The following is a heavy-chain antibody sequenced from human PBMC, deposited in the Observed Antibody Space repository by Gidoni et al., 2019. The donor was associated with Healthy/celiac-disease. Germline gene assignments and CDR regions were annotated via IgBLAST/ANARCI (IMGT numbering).Heavy chain of an antibody. V-gene: IGHV1-69*01. CDR1: GGTFSSYA. J-gene: IGHJ1*01. CDR2: IIPIFGTA. CDR3: ARGGQYYYDSSGYYYAEYFQH. D-gene: IGHD3-22*01. Sequence: QVQLVQSGAEVKKPGSSVKVSCKASGGTFSSYAISWVRQAPGQGLEWMGGIIPIFGTANYAQKFQGRVTITADESTSTAYMELSSLRSEDTAVYYCARGGQYYYDSSGYYYAEYFQHWGQGTLVTVSS.